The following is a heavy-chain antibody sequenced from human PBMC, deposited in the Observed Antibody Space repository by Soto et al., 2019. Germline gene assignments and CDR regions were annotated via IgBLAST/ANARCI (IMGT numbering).Heavy chain of an antibody. D-gene: IGHD6-6*01. CDR3: ARIKQLVPWYFDL. Sequence: QLQLQESGSGLVKPSQTLSLTCAVSGGSISSGGNPWSWIRQAPGKGLEWIVYIHHSGSTYYNPSLKSRVTMSVDRSRNQFSLRLSSVTAADTAVYYCARIKQLVPWYFDLWGRGTLVTVSS. CDR2: IHHSGST. CDR1: GGSISSGGNP. V-gene: IGHV4-30-2*01. J-gene: IGHJ2*01.